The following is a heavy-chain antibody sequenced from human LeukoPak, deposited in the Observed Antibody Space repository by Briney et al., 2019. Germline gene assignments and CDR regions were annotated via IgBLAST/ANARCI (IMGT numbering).Heavy chain of an antibody. Sequence: ASVKVSCKASGYTFTNYGINWVRQAPGQGLEWMGWISGYNGNTNYAQKLQGRVTMTTDTSTSTAYMELRSLRSDDTAVYYCARVAYSSSWYRYYYYYMDVWGKGATVTISS. D-gene: IGHD6-13*01. CDR3: ARVAYSSSWYRYYYYYMDV. CDR2: ISGYNGNT. J-gene: IGHJ6*03. V-gene: IGHV1-18*01. CDR1: GYTFTNYG.